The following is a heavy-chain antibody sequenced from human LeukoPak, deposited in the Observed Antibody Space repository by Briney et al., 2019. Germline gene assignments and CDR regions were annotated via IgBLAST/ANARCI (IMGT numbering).Heavy chain of an antibody. CDR1: GGSISSGGYY. CDR3: ARSPYSSSWYLGYYGMDV. J-gene: IGHJ6*02. V-gene: IGHV4-61*08. Sequence: SETLSLTCTVSGGSISSGGYYWSWIRQPPGKGLEWIGYIYYSGSTNYNPSLKSRVTISVDTSKNQFSLKLSSVTAADTAVYYCARSPYSSSWYLGYYGMDVWGQGTTVTVSS. D-gene: IGHD6-13*01. CDR2: IYYSGST.